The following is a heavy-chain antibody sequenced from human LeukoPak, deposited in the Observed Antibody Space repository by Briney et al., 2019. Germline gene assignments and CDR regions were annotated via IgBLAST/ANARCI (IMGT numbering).Heavy chain of an antibody. CDR1: GFTFSSYW. D-gene: IGHD3-10*01. J-gene: IGHJ4*02. V-gene: IGHV3-74*01. CDR2: INSDGSST. Sequence: PGGSLRLSCAASGFTFSSYWMHWVRQAPGRGLVWVSRINSDGSSTSYADSVKGRFTISRDNAKNTLYLQMNSLRAEDTAVYYCARGITMVRGSGLDYWGQGTLVTVSS. CDR3: ARGITMVRGSGLDY.